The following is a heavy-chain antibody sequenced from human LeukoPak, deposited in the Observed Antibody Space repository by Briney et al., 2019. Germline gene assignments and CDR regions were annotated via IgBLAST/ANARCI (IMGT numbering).Heavy chain of an antibody. J-gene: IGHJ6*02. D-gene: IGHD3-10*01. Sequence: SETLSLTCTVSGGSISSYYWSWIRQPAGKGLEWIGRIYTSGSTNYNPSLKSRVTMSVDTSKNQFSLKLSSVTAADTAVYYCARDLIGYYGSGSYDNPYCYYGMDVWGQGTTVTVSS. CDR3: ARDLIGYYGSGSYDNPYCYYGMDV. CDR1: GGSISSYY. CDR2: IYTSGST. V-gene: IGHV4-4*07.